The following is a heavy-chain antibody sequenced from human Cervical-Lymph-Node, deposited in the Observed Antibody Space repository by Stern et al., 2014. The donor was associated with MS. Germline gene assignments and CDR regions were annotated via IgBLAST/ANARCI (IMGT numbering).Heavy chain of an antibody. CDR2: IYYSGST. CDR3: ARVKNIGYYDSNGYYAFDI. CDR1: GGSIRSYY. V-gene: IGHV4-59*01. J-gene: IGHJ3*02. D-gene: IGHD3-22*01. Sequence: QLQLQESGPGLVKPSETLSLTCTVSGGSIRSYYWSWIRQPPGKGLEWIGYIYYSGSTNYNPSLKSRVTISVDTSKNQFSLKLSSVTAADTAVYYCARVKNIGYYDSNGYYAFDIWGQGTMVTVSS.